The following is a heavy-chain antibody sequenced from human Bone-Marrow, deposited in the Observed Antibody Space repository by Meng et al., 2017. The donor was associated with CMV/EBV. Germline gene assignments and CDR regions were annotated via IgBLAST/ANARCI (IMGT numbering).Heavy chain of an antibody. Sequence: SGPTLVKPTQTLTLTCTFSGFSLSTSGMCVSWVRQPPGKALEWLALIDWDDDKYYSTSLKTRLTISKDTSKNQVVLTMTNMDPVDTATYYCSRRYCSSTNCLGGFDYWGQGTLVTVSS. CDR2: IDWDDDK. CDR1: GFSLSTSGMC. CDR3: SRRYCSSTNCLGGFDY. V-gene: IGHV2-70*20. D-gene: IGHD2-2*01. J-gene: IGHJ4*02.